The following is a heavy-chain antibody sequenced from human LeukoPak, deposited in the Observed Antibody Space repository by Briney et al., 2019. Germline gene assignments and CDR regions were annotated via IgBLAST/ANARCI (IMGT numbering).Heavy chain of an antibody. CDR3: AKDFNGGSYSVYFDY. CDR2: ISGSGGST. CDR1: GFTFSTYD. V-gene: IGHV3-23*01. J-gene: IGHJ4*02. Sequence: GGSLRLSCAASGFTFSTYDMSWVRQAPGKGLEWVSAISGSGGSTYFADSVKGRFTVSRDNSKNTVYLQMNSLRAEDTAMYFCAKDFNGGSYSVYFDYWGQGALVTVSS. D-gene: IGHD1-26*01.